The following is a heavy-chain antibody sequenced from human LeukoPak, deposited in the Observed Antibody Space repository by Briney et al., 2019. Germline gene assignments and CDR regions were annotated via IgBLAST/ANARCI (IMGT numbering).Heavy chain of an antibody. CDR1: GFTFSDYY. Sequence: GGSLRLSCAASGFTFSDYYMSWVRQAPGKGLEWVSYISSSSSTIYYADSVKGRFTISRGNAKNSLYLQMNSLRAEDTAVYYCARDQASSSSWYNYYYGMDVWGQGTTVTVSS. CDR3: ARDQASSSSWYNYYYGMDV. J-gene: IGHJ6*02. V-gene: IGHV3-11*04. CDR2: ISSSSSTI. D-gene: IGHD6-13*01.